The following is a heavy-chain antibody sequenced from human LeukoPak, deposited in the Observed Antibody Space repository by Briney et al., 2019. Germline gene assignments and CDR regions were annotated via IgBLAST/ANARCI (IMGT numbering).Heavy chain of an antibody. Sequence: GESLKISCKASSHNFANYWIGWVCQKPGKGPEWLGIVYPSGSDTVYSPSFSGQVTISVDESTSTAYLQWNTLRASDTAIYYCARREYSSVWFDPWGQGTLVTVSS. CDR3: ARREYSSVWFDP. CDR1: SHNFANYW. D-gene: IGHD6-19*01. CDR2: VYPSGSDT. J-gene: IGHJ5*02. V-gene: IGHV5-51*01.